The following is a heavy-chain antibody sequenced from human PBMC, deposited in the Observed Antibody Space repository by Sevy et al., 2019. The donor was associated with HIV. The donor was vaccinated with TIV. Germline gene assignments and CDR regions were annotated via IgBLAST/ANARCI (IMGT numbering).Heavy chain of an antibody. V-gene: IGHV1-8*01. Sequence: ASVKVSCKASGYTFTSYDINWVRQATGQGLEWMGWMNPNSGNTGYAQKFQGRVTMTRNTSISTAYMELGSLRSEDTAVYYCARVPRLLWFGEPKRYYGMDVWGQGTTVTVSS. J-gene: IGHJ6*02. CDR2: MNPNSGNT. CDR3: ARVPRLLWFGEPKRYYGMDV. D-gene: IGHD3-10*01. CDR1: GYTFTSYD.